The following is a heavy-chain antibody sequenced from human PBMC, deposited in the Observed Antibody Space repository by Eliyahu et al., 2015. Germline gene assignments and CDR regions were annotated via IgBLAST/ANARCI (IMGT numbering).Heavy chain of an antibody. CDR3: AKRGGTTWPFASDI. CDR2: IRGTSGIT. J-gene: IGHJ3*02. D-gene: IGHD1-1*01. V-gene: IGHV3-23*01. Sequence: EVQLLESGGGLVQPGGSLRLSCAASGFTFRNYAMXWVRQAPGKGLEWVSGIRGTSGITYYADSVKGRFTISRDNSKNTLYLQMNSLRAEDTAVYYCAKRGGTTWPFASDIWGQGTMVTVSS. CDR1: GFTFRNYA.